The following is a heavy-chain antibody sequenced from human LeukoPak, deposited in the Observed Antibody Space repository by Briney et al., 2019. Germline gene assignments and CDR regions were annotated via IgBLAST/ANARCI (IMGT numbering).Heavy chain of an antibody. D-gene: IGHD5-24*01. Sequence: SETLSLTCTVSGGSMRSYYWSWIRQPPGKGLEWIGYIYYSGITNYNPSLKTRVTISVDTSKNQFSLNLSSVTAADTAVYYCARDRDGYNGGAFDIWGQGTMVTVSS. V-gene: IGHV4-59*01. J-gene: IGHJ3*02. CDR3: ARDRDGYNGGAFDI. CDR2: IYYSGIT. CDR1: GGSMRSYY.